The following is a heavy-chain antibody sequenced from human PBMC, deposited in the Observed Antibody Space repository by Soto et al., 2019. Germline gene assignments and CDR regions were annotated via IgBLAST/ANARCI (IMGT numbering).Heavy chain of an antibody. D-gene: IGHD6-19*01. CDR1: GGTFSSYA. CDR2: IIPIFGTA. V-gene: IGHV1-69*13. Sequence: SVKVSCKASGGTFSSYAISWVRQAPGQGLEWMGGIIPIFGTANYAQKFQGRVTITADESTSTAYMELSSLRSEDTAVYYCARGRRGWLDFDYWGQGNLVTVSS. J-gene: IGHJ4*02. CDR3: ARGRRGWLDFDY.